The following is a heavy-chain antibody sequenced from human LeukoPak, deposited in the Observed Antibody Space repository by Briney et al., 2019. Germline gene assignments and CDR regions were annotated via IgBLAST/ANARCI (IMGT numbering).Heavy chain of an antibody. CDR1: GGSISSSSYY. D-gene: IGHD3-22*01. Sequence: SETLSLTCTVSGGSISSSSYYWGWIRQPPGKGLEWIGSIYYSGSAYYNPSLKSRVTISVDTSKNQFSLKLSSVTAADTAVYYCARVADYYDSRIPYFDYWGQGTLVTVSS. CDR3: ARVADYYDSRIPYFDY. CDR2: IYYSGSA. V-gene: IGHV4-39*07. J-gene: IGHJ4*02.